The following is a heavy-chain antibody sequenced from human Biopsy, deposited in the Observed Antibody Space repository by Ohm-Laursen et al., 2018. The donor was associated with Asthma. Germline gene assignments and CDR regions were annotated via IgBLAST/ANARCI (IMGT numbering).Heavy chain of an antibody. Sequence: GASVNVSCKASGYTFTSYYMHWVRQAPGQGLEWMGRINPNSGATNYAQKFQGRVTMTRDTSISTAYMEVSRLRSDDTAVYYCARGGYYGDRRHHNGLDVWGQGTTVTVSS. CDR2: INPNSGAT. D-gene: IGHD4-17*01. CDR3: ARGGYYGDRRHHNGLDV. J-gene: IGHJ6*02. CDR1: GYTFTSYY. V-gene: IGHV1-2*06.